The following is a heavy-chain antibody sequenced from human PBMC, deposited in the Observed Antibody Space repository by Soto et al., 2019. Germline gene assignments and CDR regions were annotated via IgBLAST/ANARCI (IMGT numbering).Heavy chain of an antibody. CDR2: IRTKPYGGTT. V-gene: IGHV3-49*04. CDR3: ARRLLDYGDYYYGMDV. D-gene: IGHD4-17*01. Sequence: GGSLRLSCTSSGFIFGDYAMSWVRQAPGKGLEWVGFIRTKPYGGTTDYAESVKGRFTITRDDLKSIAYLQMDSLKSDDTAVYYCARRLLDYGDYYYGMDVWGQGPKVTVS. CDR1: GFIFGDYA. J-gene: IGHJ6*02.